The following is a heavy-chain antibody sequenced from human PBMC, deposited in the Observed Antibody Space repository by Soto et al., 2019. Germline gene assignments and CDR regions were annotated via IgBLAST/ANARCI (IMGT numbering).Heavy chain of an antibody. CDR3: ARDRNRDGYNLEDY. D-gene: IGHD5-12*01. CDR1: GFTFSDYY. Sequence: QVQLVESGGGLVKPGGSLRLSCAASGFTFSDYYMSWIRQAPGKGLEWVSYISSSSSYTNYADSVKGRFTISRDNAKNSLYLQMNSLRAEDTAVYYCARDRNRDGYNLEDYWGQGTLVTVSS. V-gene: IGHV3-11*05. CDR2: ISSSSSYT. J-gene: IGHJ4*02.